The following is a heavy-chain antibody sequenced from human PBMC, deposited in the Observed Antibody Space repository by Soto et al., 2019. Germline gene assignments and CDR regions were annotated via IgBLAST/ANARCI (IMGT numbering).Heavy chain of an antibody. CDR3: VKDIVVGIRYGMDA. CDR1: GFTFSSYA. V-gene: IGHV3-64D*06. D-gene: IGHD2-2*01. Sequence: PGGFLGPSWSASGFTFSSYAMHWGRQAPGKGVEYVSAISSNGGSTYYADSVKGRFTISRDNSKNTLYLQMSNLRAEDTAVYYCVKDIVVGIRYGMDAWGKGTLGTVP. J-gene: IGHJ6*04. CDR2: ISSNGGST.